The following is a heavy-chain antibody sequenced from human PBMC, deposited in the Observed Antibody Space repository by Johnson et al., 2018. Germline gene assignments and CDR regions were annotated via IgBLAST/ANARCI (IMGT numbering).Heavy chain of an antibody. CDR3: ARLDGSYNDAFDI. CDR1: GGSFSGYY. Sequence: QVQLQQWGAGLLKPSETLSLTCAVYGGSFSGYYWSWIRQPPGKGLEWIGLSYYSGSTTYNPSLKVRVTISVDTSKNQFSLKLSSVTAADTAVYYCARLDGSYNDAFDIWGQGTMVTVSS. CDR2: SYYSGST. D-gene: IGHD1-26*01. J-gene: IGHJ3*02. V-gene: IGHV4-34*01.